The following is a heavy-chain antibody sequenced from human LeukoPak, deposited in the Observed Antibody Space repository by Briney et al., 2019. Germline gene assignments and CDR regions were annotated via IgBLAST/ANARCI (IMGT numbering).Heavy chain of an antibody. V-gene: IGHV3-33*06. J-gene: IGHJ5*02. D-gene: IGHD6-19*01. CDR3: AKDGDSSGPRGNWFDP. CDR1: GFTFSIYG. CDR2: IWYDGSNK. Sequence: GGSLRLSCAASGFTFSIYGMHWVRQAPGKGLEWVAVIWYDGSNKYYADSVKGRFTISRDNSKNTLFLQMNSLRAEDTAVYYCAKDGDSSGPRGNWFDPWGQGTLITVSS.